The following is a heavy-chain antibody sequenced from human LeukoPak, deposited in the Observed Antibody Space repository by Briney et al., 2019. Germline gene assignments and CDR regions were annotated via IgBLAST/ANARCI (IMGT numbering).Heavy chain of an antibody. J-gene: IGHJ4*02. CDR3: ARYYDYGDYFSHDY. CDR1: GGTFSSYA. Sequence: ASVKVSCKASGGTFSSYAISWVRQAPGQGLEWMGGIIPIFGTANYAQKFQGRVTITADKSTSTAYMELSSLRSEDTAVYYCARYYDYGDYFSHDYWGQGTLVTVSS. V-gene: IGHV1-69*06. CDR2: IIPIFGTA. D-gene: IGHD4-17*01.